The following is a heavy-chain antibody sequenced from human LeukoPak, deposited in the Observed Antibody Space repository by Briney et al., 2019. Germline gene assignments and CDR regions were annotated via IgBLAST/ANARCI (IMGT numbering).Heavy chain of an antibody. CDR3: AKSPYYDYVWGSYPPEDY. V-gene: IGHV3-23*01. D-gene: IGHD3-16*02. CDR2: ISGSGGST. J-gene: IGHJ4*02. Sequence: GGSLRLSCAASGFTFSSYAMSWVRQAPGKGLEWVSAISGSGGSTYYADSVKGRFTISRDNSKNTLYLQMNSLRAEDTAVYYCAKSPYYDYVWGSYPPEDYWGQGTLSPSPQ. CDR1: GFTFSSYA.